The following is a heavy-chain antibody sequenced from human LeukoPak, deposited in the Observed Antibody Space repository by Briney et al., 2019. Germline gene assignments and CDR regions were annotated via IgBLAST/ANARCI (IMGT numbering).Heavy chain of an antibody. CDR2: ISDSGGST. CDR3: AKATGGSDYQILSDY. V-gene: IGHV3-23*01. D-gene: IGHD3-22*01. CDR1: GFTFSDFY. Sequence: PGGSLRLSCAASGFTFSDFYMSWIRQAPGKGLEWVSGISDSGGSTYYADSVKGRFTISRDNSKNTLYLQMNSLRAEDTAVYYCAKATGGSDYQILSDYWGQGTLVTVSS. J-gene: IGHJ4*02.